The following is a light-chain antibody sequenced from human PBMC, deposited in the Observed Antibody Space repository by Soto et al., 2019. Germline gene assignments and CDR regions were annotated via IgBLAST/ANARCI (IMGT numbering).Light chain of an antibody. V-gene: IGLV2-11*01. J-gene: IGLJ1*01. CDR3: CSYVGSDTSFV. Sequence: QSALTQPHSVSGSPGQSVTITCTGTSSDVGGYNFVSWYQQHPGKVPKLMIYDVSIRPSGVPDRFSGSKSGITASLTISGLQAEDEADYYCCSYVGSDTSFVFGSGTKLTVL. CDR2: DVS. CDR1: SSDVGGYNF.